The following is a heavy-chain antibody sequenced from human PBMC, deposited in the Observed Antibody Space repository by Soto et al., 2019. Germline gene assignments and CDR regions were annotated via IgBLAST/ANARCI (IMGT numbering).Heavy chain of an antibody. CDR2: INHSGST. Sequence: SETLSLTCAVYGGSFSGYYWSWIRQPPGKGLEWIGEINHSGSTNYNPSLKSRVTISVDRSNNQFSLKLSSVTAADTAVYYCARLKYPFGLFDYWGQGTLVTVSS. CDR3: ARLKYPFGLFDY. V-gene: IGHV4-34*01. J-gene: IGHJ4*02. D-gene: IGHD3-10*01. CDR1: GGSFSGYY.